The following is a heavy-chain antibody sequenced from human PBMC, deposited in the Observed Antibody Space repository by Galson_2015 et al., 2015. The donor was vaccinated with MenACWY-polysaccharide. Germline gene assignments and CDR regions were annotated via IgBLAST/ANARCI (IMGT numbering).Heavy chain of an antibody. V-gene: IGHV3-30*18. Sequence: SLRLSCAVSGFTFSDYAIHWVCQAPGKGLEWLAVISYDGSNKYYSESVRGRFTISRDNSNDMVYLHMNSLRGEDTAVYFCAKDRPLRGLTVFYYGMDVWGRGTAVIVSS. J-gene: IGHJ6*02. D-gene: IGHD3-10*01. CDR3: AKDRPLRGLTVFYYGMDV. CDR2: ISYDGSNK. CDR1: GFTFSDYA.